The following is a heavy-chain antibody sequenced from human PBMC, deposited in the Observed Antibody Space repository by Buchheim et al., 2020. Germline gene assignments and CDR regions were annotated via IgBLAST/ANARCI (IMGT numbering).Heavy chain of an antibody. CDR2: ISSSSSTI. D-gene: IGHD6-13*01. CDR3: ARDSAVFRSSSSYYFDY. Sequence: EVQLVESGGGLVQPGGSLRLSCAASGFTFSSYSMNWVRQAPGKGLEWVSYISSSSSTIYYADSVKGRFTISRDNAKNSLYLQMNSLRAEDTAVYYCARDSAVFRSSSSYYFDYWGQGTL. V-gene: IGHV3-48*01. CDR1: GFTFSSYS. J-gene: IGHJ4*02.